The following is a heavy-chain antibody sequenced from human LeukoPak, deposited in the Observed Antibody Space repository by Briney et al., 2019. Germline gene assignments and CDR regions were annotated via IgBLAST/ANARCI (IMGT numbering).Heavy chain of an antibody. CDR3: ARAPGYDSSGYYYVFYYGMDV. J-gene: IGHJ6*02. D-gene: IGHD3-22*01. V-gene: IGHV1-69*04. CDR1: GGTFSSYA. Sequence: SVKVSCKASGGTFSSYAISWVRQAPGQGLEWMGRIIPILDIANYAQKFQGRVTITAGKSTSTAYMELSSLRSEDTAVYYCARAPGYDSSGYYYVFYYGMDVWGQGTTVTVSS. CDR2: IIPILDIA.